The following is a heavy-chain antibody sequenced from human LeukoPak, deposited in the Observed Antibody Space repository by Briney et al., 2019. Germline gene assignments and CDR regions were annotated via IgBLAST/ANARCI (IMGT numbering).Heavy chain of an antibody. CDR1: GFTFSSYA. J-gene: IGHJ3*02. CDR3: ARGKVTTLGAFDI. CDR2: ISYDGSNK. Sequence: GGSLRLSCAASGFTFSSYAMHWVRQAPGKGLEWVAVISYDGSNKYYADSVKGRFTISRDNSRNTLYLQMNSLRAEDAAVYYCARGKVTTLGAFDIWGQGTMVTVSS. D-gene: IGHD4-17*01. V-gene: IGHV3-30-3*01.